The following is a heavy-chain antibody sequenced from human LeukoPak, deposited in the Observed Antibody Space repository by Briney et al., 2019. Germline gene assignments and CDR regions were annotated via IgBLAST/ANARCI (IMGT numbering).Heavy chain of an antibody. CDR3: ARVTPWGYFDY. CDR2: IEQDGSDI. D-gene: IGHD1-26*01. V-gene: IGHV3-7*01. CDR1: GFTFSNYW. Sequence: GGSLRLSCAASGFTFSNYWMTWFRQAPGKGLERVARIEQDGSDIHYVDSVKGRFTISRDNAKNSVYLQMNSLRVEDTAVYYCARVTPWGYFDYWGQGALVTVSS. J-gene: IGHJ4*02.